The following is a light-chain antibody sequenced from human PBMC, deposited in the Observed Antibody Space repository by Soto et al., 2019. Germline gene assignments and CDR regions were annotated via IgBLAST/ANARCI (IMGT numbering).Light chain of an antibody. CDR3: MRGSRWPHT. CDR1: EGVVYSDGKNY. V-gene: IGKV2-30*01. CDR2: QVS. Sequence: VLTQSPLSLPVTLGQPASISCRSSEGVVYSDGKNYLNWFQQRPGQSPRRLISQVSNRDSRDADIFSGSGSCTDFTQKISRVEAEDGGVYYFMRGSRWPHTFGRGTKLDIK. J-gene: IGKJ2*01.